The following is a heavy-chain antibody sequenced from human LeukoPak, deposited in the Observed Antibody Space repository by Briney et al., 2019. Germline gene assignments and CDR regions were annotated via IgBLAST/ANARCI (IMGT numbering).Heavy chain of an antibody. CDR1: GITASSYA. CDR2: ISGSGDRT. Sequence: PGGSLRLSCAASGITASSYAMTWVRQAPGKGLEWVSTISGSGDRTLYADSVKGRFTISRDNFKNTLYLQMNGLRAEGTAVYYCARDFGGNSIDYWGQGTLVTVSS. V-gene: IGHV3-23*01. J-gene: IGHJ4*02. D-gene: IGHD4-23*01. CDR3: ARDFGGNSIDY.